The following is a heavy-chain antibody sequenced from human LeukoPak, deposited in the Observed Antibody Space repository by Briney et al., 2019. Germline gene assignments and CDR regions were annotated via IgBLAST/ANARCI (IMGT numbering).Heavy chain of an antibody. Sequence: PSQTLSLTCTVSGGSISSGGYYWSWIRQHPGKGLEWIGYIYYSGSTYYNPSLKSRVTISVDTSKNQFSLKLSSVTAADTVVYYCASRTPTVVTPYYYYMDVWGKGTTVTVSS. CDR2: IYYSGST. CDR3: ASRTPTVVTPYYYYMDV. V-gene: IGHV4-31*03. J-gene: IGHJ6*03. D-gene: IGHD4-23*01. CDR1: GGSISSGGYY.